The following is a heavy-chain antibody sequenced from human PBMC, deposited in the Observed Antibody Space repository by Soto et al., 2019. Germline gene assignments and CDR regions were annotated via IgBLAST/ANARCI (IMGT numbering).Heavy chain of an antibody. CDR3: ARPRNSYGRRSGWFDP. CDR1: GGSFSGYY. V-gene: IGHV4-34*01. Sequence: QVQLQQWGAGLLKPSETLSLTCAVYGGSFSGYYWSWIRQPPGKGLEWIGEINHSGSTNYNPSLKSQVTISVDTSKNQFSLKLSSVTAADTAVYYWARPRNSYGRRSGWFDPWGQGTLVTVSS. CDR2: INHSGST. D-gene: IGHD5-18*01. J-gene: IGHJ5*02.